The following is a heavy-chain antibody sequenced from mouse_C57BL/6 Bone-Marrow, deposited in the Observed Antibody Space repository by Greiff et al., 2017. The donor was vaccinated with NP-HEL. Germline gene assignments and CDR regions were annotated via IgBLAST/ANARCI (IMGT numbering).Heavy chain of an antibody. CDR1: GFSLTSYG. D-gene: IGHD4-1*01. J-gene: IGHJ1*03. CDR2: IWSGGST. CDR3: ARAANWDEDWYFDV. Sequence: QVQLQQSGPGLVQPSQSLSITCTVSGFSLTSYGVHWVRQSPGQGLEWLGVIWSGGSTDYNVAFISKLSISKDNSTSQVFFKMNSLQADDTAIYYCARAANWDEDWYFDVWGTGTTVTVSS. V-gene: IGHV2-2*01.